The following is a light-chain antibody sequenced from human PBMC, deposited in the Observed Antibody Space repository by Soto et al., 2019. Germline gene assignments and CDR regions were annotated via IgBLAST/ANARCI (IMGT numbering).Light chain of an antibody. CDR2: AAS. V-gene: IGKV1-39*01. J-gene: IGKJ1*01. CDR3: QQGYSPGT. CDR1: QSISSY. Sequence: DIQCTRSFSSLCASVEGRPPITCRASQSISSYLNWYQQKPGKAPKLLIYAASSLQSGVPSRFSGRGCGTDFTLTISRLQPEYFANYYCQQGYSPGTFGQGTKVDIK.